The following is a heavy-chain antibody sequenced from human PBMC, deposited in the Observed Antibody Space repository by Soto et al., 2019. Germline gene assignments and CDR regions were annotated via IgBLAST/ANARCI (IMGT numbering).Heavy chain of an antibody. J-gene: IGHJ4*02. Sequence: ASVKVSCKASGYTFTTYYMHWVRQAPGQGLEWMGTINPGSATTNYAQKFQGRVTMIRDTSTSTVYMELRSLKSEDTATYYCARGPSFYYDSTTYYRPEFDHWGLGTLVTVSS. CDR1: GYTFTTYY. CDR2: INPGSATT. D-gene: IGHD3-22*01. CDR3: ARGPSFYYDSTTYYRPEFDH. V-gene: IGHV1-46*01.